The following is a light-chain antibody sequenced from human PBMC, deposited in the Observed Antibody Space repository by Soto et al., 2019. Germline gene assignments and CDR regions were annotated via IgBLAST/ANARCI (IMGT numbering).Light chain of an antibody. CDR1: SGHSSYI. Sequence: QPVLTQSSSASASLGSSVKLTCTLSSGHSSYIIAWHQQQPGKAPRYLMKLECRGRYNKGSRVPDRFSGSSSGAARYLTISTLHFEDEANYYCETWDSNINWVYGRLNKLTVL. CDR3: ETWDSNINWV. CDR2: LECRGRY. J-gene: IGLJ3*02. V-gene: IGLV4-60*02.